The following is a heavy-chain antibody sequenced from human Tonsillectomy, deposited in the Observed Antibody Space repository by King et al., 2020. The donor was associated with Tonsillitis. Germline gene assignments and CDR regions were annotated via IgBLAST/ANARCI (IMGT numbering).Heavy chain of an antibody. CDR3: VRXXSYXNSXXXXXXXDI. CDR1: GLTFSTYW. Sequence: QLVQSGGGLVHPGDSLTLSCAASGLTFSTYWMAWMRQAPGKGLEWVANIKGDGXLKHYMDSVEGRFTISRDNAGSSLFPQMSSLRVEDTAIYYCVRXXSYXNSXXXXXXXDIXXXGTRVTX. V-gene: IGHV3-7*01. J-gene: IGHJ3*02. D-gene: IGHD3-16*02. CDR2: IKGDGXLK.